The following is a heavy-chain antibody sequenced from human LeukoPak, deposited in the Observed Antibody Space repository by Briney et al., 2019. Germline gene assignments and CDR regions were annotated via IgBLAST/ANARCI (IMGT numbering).Heavy chain of an antibody. D-gene: IGHD2-21*01. CDR1: GGSFSGYY. Sequence: PETLSLTCAVYGGSFSGYYWSWIRQSPGKGLEWIGEIDQSGNTNYKPSLKSRITISVDTSKNQFSLKLRSLSAADTGVYYCARQGSISAFDFWGQGTLVTVSS. J-gene: IGHJ4*02. V-gene: IGHV4-34*01. CDR3: ARQGSISAFDF. CDR2: IDQSGNT.